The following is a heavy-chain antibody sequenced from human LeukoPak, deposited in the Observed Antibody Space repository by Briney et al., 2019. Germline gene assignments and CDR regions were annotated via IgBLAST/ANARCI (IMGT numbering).Heavy chain of an antibody. Sequence: PGGSLRLSCAASGSTFSSYAMNWVRRAPGKGLEWVSYISSGSSTTYYADSVKGRFTISRDNAENSLYLQMNSLRAEDTAVYYCASEEGRYYGMGVWGQGTTVTVSS. CDR1: GSTFSSYA. CDR2: ISSGSSTT. V-gene: IGHV3-48*01. CDR3: ASEEGRYYGMGV. J-gene: IGHJ6*02.